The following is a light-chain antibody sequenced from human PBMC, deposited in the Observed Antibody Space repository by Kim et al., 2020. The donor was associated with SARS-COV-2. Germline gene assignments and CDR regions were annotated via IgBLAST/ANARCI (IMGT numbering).Light chain of an antibody. CDR3: QQYDKDPYS. V-gene: IGKV1-5*03. CDR2: KTS. J-gene: IGKJ2*03. CDR1: KSISSW. Sequence: ASIGDGVTISCRANKSISSWLAWYQQKPGKAPKLLIYKTSYLESGVPSGFSGSGYGTEFTLTIASLQPDDFATYYCQQYDKDPYSFGQGTKVDIK.